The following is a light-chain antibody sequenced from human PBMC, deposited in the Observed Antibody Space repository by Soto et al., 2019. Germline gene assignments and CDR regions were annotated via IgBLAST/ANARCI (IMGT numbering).Light chain of an antibody. J-gene: IGKJ2*01. V-gene: IGKV3-20*01. CDR3: QQCGNSPYA. CDR1: QSVSSNY. Sequence: EMVLTQSPGTLSLSPGERATLSYRASQSVSSNYLACYQQKSGQAPRLLIYGGSSRATGIPDRFSGSESGRDVSLTISKLEPEDFAVYYCQQCGNSPYAFGQGTELEI. CDR2: GGS.